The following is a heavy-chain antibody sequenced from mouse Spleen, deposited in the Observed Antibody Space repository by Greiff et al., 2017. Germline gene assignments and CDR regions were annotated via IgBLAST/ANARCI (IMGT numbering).Heavy chain of an antibody. CDR2: ISYDGSN. D-gene: IGHD1-2*01. J-gene: IGHJ2*01. Sequence: EVQLQESGPGLVKPSQSLSLTCSVTGYSITSGYYWNWIRQFPGNKLEWMGYISYDGSNNYNPSLKNRISITRDTSKNQFFLKLNSVTTEDTATYYCARWVLRPYFDYWGQGTTLTVSS. CDR1: GYSITSGYY. V-gene: IGHV3-6*01. CDR3: ARWVLRPYFDY.